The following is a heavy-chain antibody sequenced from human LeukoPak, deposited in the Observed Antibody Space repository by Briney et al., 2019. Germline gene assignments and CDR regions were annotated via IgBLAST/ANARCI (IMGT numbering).Heavy chain of an antibody. J-gene: IGHJ6*02. CDR3: ARDRVNTGFYYGMDV. CDR2: ITGSSSYI. CDR1: GFTFSSSS. V-gene: IGHV3-21*01. Sequence: GGSLRLSCAASGFTFSSSSMNWVRQAPGKGLEWVSSITGSSSYISYGDSVKGRFTISRDNAKDSLYLQMNSLRAEDTAVYYCARDRVNTGFYYGMDVWGQGTMVTVSS. D-gene: IGHD1/OR15-1a*01.